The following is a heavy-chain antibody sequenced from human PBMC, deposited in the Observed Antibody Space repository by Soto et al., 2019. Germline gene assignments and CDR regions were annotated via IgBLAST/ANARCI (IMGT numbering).Heavy chain of an antibody. V-gene: IGHV4-61*01. D-gene: IGHD3-3*01. CDR2: VYHTGRT. CDR1: GGSFRSGSYH. J-gene: IGHJ4*02. Sequence: SETLSLTCTVSGGSFRSGSYHWSWIRQPPGKGLEWIGYVYHTGRTSYNPSLKSRVSISMDTSKNQFSLDLDSVTTADTAVYFCARDFAFFDSWGQGTLVTVS. CDR3: ARDFAFFDS.